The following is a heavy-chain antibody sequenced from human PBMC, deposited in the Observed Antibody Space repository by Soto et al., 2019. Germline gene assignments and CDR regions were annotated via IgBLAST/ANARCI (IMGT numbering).Heavy chain of an antibody. Sequence: PSETLSLTCTVSGGSISSSSYYWGWIRKPPGKGLEWIGSIYYSGSTYYNPSLKSRVTISVDTSKNQFSLKLSSVTAADTAMYYCARPSLRYSSSWYGPPFDYWGQGTLVTVSS. D-gene: IGHD6-13*01. CDR3: ARPSLRYSSSWYGPPFDY. J-gene: IGHJ4*02. CDR1: GGSISSSSYY. CDR2: IYYSGST. V-gene: IGHV4-39*01.